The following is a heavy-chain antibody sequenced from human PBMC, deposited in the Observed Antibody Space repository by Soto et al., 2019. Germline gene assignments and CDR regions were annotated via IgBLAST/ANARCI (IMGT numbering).Heavy chain of an antibody. CDR1: GGSIDSLYH. D-gene: IGHD6-19*01. CDR3: ALTTPIEVAGPDF. Sequence: PXATLSLTCTVSGGSIDSLYHWCWIRQPPGKGLEWIGSIDDGGKFYYNPSLTGRVTLFVDTSKNSFSLSLNSVTATDTAVYYCALTTPIEVAGPDFWGQGTLVTVPQ. J-gene: IGHJ4*02. V-gene: IGHV4-39*02. CDR2: IDDGGKF.